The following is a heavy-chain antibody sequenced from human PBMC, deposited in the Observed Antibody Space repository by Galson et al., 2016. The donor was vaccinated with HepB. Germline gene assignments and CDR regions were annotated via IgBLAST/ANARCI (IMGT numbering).Heavy chain of an antibody. Sequence: SVKVSCKASGNSFSNYAMHWVRQAPGQSIEWMGWINAGNGNTKYSEKFHDRVTLTRETSARTAYMELSSLRSEDTAVYFCARLWTGDTSYDAFDIWGQGTMVTVSS. D-gene: IGHD3/OR15-3a*01. CDR1: GNSFSNYA. CDR2: INAGNGNT. V-gene: IGHV1-3*01. CDR3: ARLWTGDTSYDAFDI. J-gene: IGHJ3*02.